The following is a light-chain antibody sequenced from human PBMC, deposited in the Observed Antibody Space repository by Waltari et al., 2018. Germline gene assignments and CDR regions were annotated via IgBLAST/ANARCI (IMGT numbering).Light chain of an antibody. V-gene: IGLV2-23*01. Sequence: QSALTQPVAVSGSPGQSITISCTGPSSDFGSYNFVSWYQQHPGKAPKLIIYEGYKRPSGVSNRFSGSKSGDTASLTISGVQAEDEADYYCCSYANNRPRVFGGGTKLTVL. CDR3: CSYANNRPRV. CDR2: EGY. CDR1: SSDFGSYNF. J-gene: IGLJ3*02.